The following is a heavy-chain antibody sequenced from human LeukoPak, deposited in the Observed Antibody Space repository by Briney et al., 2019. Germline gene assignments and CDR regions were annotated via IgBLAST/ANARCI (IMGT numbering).Heavy chain of an antibody. Sequence: GGSLRLSCAASGFTFSSYAMHWVRQAPGEGLEWVAVISYDGSNKYSADSVKGRFTISRANSKKTLYPQMNSLRAEDTAVYYCARGMRRGNSGGDQGGGYFNYWGQGTLVTVSS. D-gene: IGHD5-12*01. CDR3: ARGMRRGNSGGDQGGGYFNY. J-gene: IGHJ4*02. CDR2: ISYDGSNK. CDR1: GFTFSSYA. V-gene: IGHV3-30*04.